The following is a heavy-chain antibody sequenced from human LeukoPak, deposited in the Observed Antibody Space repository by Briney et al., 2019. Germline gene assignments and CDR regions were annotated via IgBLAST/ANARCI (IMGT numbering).Heavy chain of an antibody. J-gene: IGHJ4*02. CDR3: ARDYGSSWYYFDY. V-gene: IGHV4-59*01. D-gene: IGHD6-13*01. Sequence: SQTLSLTCTVSGGSLSSYYWSWIWQPPGKGLEWIGYLYYSGSTNYNPSLKSRVTISVDTSKNQFSLKLRSVTAADTAVYHCARDYGSSWYYFDYWGQGTLVTVSS. CDR2: LYYSGST. CDR1: GGSLSSYY.